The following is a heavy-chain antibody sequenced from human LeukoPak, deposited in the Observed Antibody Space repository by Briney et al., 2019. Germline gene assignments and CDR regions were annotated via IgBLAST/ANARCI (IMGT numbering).Heavy chain of an antibody. CDR2: ISGSGGST. J-gene: IGHJ4*02. D-gene: IGHD3-9*01. CDR1: GFTFSSYA. CDR3: AKWRYFDWGYFDY. V-gene: IGHV3-23*01. Sequence: GGSLRLPCAASGFTFSSYAMSWVRQAPGKGLEWVSAISGSGGSTYYADSVKGRFTISRDNSKNTLYLQMNSLRAEDTAVYYCAKWRYFDWGYFDYWGQGTLVTVSS.